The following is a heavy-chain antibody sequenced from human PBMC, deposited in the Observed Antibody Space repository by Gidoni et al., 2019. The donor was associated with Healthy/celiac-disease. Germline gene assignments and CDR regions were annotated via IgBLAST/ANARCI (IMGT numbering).Heavy chain of an antibody. Sequence: DVQLVESGGGLVKPGGSLRLSCAAPGFTFSNAWMSWVRQAPGKGLEWVGRIKSKTDGGTTDYAAPVKGRFTISRDDSKNTLYLQMNSLKTEDTAVYYCTTDLLVPAAIRRFDPWGQGTLVTVSS. CDR2: IKSKTDGGTT. CDR3: TTDLLVPAAIRRFDP. V-gene: IGHV3-15*01. J-gene: IGHJ5*02. CDR1: GFTFSNAW. D-gene: IGHD2-2*01.